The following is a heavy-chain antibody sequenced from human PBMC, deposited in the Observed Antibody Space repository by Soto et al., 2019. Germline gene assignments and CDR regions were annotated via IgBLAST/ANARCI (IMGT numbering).Heavy chain of an antibody. CDR2: IYPGDSDT. J-gene: IGHJ5*02. CDR3: ARRRGYGSGPTTPQKKNWFDP. V-gene: IGHV5-51*01. CDR1: GYSFTSYW. D-gene: IGHD3-10*01. Sequence: PGESLKISCKGSGYSFTSYWIGWVRQMPGKGLEWMGIIYPGDSDTRYSPSFQGQVTISADKSISTAYLQWSSLKASDTAMYYCARRRGYGSGPTTPQKKNWFDPWGQGTLVTVSS.